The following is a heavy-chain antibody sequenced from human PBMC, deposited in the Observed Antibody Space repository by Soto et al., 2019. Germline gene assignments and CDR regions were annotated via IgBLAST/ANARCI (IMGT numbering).Heavy chain of an antibody. V-gene: IGHV4-61*01. D-gene: IGHD3-22*01. CDR2: IYYSGST. J-gene: IGHJ3*02. Sequence: SETLSLTCTVSGGSVRSGSYYWSWIRQPPGKGLEWIGYIYYSGSTNYNPSLKSRVTISVDTSKNQFSLKLSSVTAADTAVYYCARDQSWDYYDSSGYSVYAFDIWGQGTMVT. CDR1: GGSVRSGSYY. CDR3: ARDQSWDYYDSSGYSVYAFDI.